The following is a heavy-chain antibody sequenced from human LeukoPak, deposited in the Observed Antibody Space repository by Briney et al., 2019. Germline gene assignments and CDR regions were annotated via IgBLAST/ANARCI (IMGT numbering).Heavy chain of an antibody. Sequence: ASVKVSCKASGYSFSNFGISWVRQAPGQGLEWVAWIIAVTGITNYAQKFQGRVTMTRDTSTSTVYMELSSPRSEDTAVYYCARGYSSSSLDYWGQGTLVTVSS. CDR3: ARGYSSSSLDY. D-gene: IGHD6-6*01. CDR1: GYSFSNFG. J-gene: IGHJ4*02. CDR2: IIAVTGIT. V-gene: IGHV1-18*01.